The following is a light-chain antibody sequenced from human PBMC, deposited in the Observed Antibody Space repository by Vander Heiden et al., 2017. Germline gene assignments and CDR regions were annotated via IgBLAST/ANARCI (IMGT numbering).Light chain of an antibody. CDR3: RQDDNYPRT. V-gene: IGKV1-6*01. J-gene: IGKJ1*01. Sequence: AIQMTQSPSSLSASVGDRVTITCRASQDIGNDLGWYQQTPGKAPKLLIYAASRLQSGVPSRFSGSGSGTDFTLSISSLQPEDFATYYCRQDDNYPRTFGQGTKVEI. CDR1: QDIGND. CDR2: AAS.